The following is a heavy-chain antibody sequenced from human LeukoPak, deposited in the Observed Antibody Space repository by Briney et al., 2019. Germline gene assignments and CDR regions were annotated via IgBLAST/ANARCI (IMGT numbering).Heavy chain of an antibody. CDR3: ARGRGLPGPLDY. J-gene: IGHJ4*02. CDR1: GYTFTSYY. D-gene: IGHD3-10*01. V-gene: IGHV1-46*01. CDR2: INPSGGST. Sequence: ASVKVSCKASGYTFTSYYMHWVRQAPGRGLEWMGIINPSGGSTSYAQKFQGRVTMTRDMSTSTVYMELSSLRSEDTAVYYCARGRGLPGPLDYWGQGTLVTVSS.